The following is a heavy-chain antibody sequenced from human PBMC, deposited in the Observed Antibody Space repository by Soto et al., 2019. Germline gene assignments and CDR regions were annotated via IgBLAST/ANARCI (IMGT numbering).Heavy chain of an antibody. J-gene: IGHJ6*02. CDR1: GGSISSGDYY. D-gene: IGHD2-15*01. Sequence: PSETLSLTCTVSGGSISSGDYYWSWIRQPPGKGLEWIGYIYYSGSTYYNPSLKSRVTISVDTSKNQFSLKLSSVTAADTAVYYCARGIVVVVAATFYYYGMDVWGQGTTVTVSS. CDR3: ARGIVVVVAATFYYYGMDV. CDR2: IYYSGST. V-gene: IGHV4-30-4*01.